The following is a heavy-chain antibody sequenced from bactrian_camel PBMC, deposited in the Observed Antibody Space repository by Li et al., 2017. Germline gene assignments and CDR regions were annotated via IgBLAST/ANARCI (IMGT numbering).Heavy chain of an antibody. V-gene: IGHV3S1*01. CDR2: INHGGDST. J-gene: IGHJ4*01. Sequence: HVQLVESGGGVVQPGGSLRLSCAASGFPFSTYWMYWVRQAPGKGLEWVSHINHGGDSTYYADSVKGRFTISRDNAENTMYLQMNDLKTEDTGVYYCAVYAVSARPGWQPRSRGTQVTVS. CDR1: GFPFSTYW. D-gene: IGHD1*01.